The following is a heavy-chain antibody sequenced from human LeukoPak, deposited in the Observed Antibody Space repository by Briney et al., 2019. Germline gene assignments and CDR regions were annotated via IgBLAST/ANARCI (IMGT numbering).Heavy chain of an antibody. CDR2: ISNSGST. Sequence: SETLSLTCTVSGGSLSSHYWTWVRQSPGKGLEWIGDISNSGSTNYNPTLKSRVTISIDTSKNQFSLKLSSVTAADTAVYYCGRDALVGYFSYYYMDVWGKGTTVTVSS. V-gene: IGHV4-59*11. J-gene: IGHJ6*03. CDR1: GGSLSSHY. CDR3: GRDALVGYFSYYYMDV. D-gene: IGHD2-15*01.